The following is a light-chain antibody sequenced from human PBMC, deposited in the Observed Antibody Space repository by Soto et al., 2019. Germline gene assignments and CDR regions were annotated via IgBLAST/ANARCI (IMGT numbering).Light chain of an antibody. J-gene: IGLJ1*01. CDR1: SSDVGGYDY. V-gene: IGLV2-14*01. Sequence: QAVLTQPASVSGSPGQSITISCTGTSSDVGGYDYVSWYQQHPGTAPRLIIFEVTNRPSGVSNRFSGSKSGNTASLTISGLQAEDEADYYCTSYTRSSTQVFGTGTKVTVL. CDR2: EVT. CDR3: TSYTRSSTQV.